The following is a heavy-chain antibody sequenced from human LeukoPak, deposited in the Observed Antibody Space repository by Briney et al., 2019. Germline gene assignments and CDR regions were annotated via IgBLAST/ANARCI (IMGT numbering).Heavy chain of an antibody. J-gene: IGHJ4*02. D-gene: IGHD2-2*01. CDR1: GYSFTSYW. V-gene: IGHV5-51*01. CDR2: IYPGDSDT. CDR3: ARRGYCATTTCYRLFDY. Sequence: GESLKISCKGSGYSFTSYWIGWGRQMPGKGLEWMGIIYPGDSDTRYSPSFQGQVTISADKSITTAYLQWSSLKASDTAMYYCARRGYCATTTCYRLFDYWGQGTLVTVSS.